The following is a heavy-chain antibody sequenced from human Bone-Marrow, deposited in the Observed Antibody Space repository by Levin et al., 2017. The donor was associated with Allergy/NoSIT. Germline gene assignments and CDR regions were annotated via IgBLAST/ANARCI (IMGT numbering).Heavy chain of an antibody. CDR3: ATPPRYYYYDTEQRFDY. J-gene: IGHJ4*02. Sequence: ASVKVSCKVSGYTLTELSMHWVRQAPGKGLEWMGGFDPEDGETIYAQKFQGRVTMTEDTSTDTAYMELSSLRSEDTAVYYCATPPRYYYYDTEQRFDYWGQGTLVTVSS. V-gene: IGHV1-24*01. D-gene: IGHD3-22*01. CDR2: FDPEDGET. CDR1: GYTLTELS.